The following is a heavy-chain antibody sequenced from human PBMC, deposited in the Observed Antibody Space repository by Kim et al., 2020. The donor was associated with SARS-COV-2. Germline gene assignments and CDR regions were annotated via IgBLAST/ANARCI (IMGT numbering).Heavy chain of an antibody. CDR3: ARGGAFDI. CDR2: SSYI. V-gene: IGHV3-21*01. Sequence: SSYIYYADSVKGRFTTSRDNAKNSLYLQMNSLRAEDTAVYYCARGGAFDIWGQGTMVTVSS. J-gene: IGHJ3*02.